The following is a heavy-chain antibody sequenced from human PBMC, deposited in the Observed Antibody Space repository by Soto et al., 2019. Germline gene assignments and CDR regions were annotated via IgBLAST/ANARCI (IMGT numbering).Heavy chain of an antibody. CDR2: IYSGGST. CDR1: GFSVTANY. V-gene: IGHV3-53*01. Sequence: EVQVVESGGGLIQPGGSLRLSCEVSGFSVTANYMSWVRQAPGKGLEWVSVIYSGGSTYYIDSVKGRFSISRDISKNTLNLQMNSLSAEDTAVYYCHGYGYWGQGTLVTVSS. D-gene: IGHD5-12*01. J-gene: IGHJ4*02. CDR3: HGYGY.